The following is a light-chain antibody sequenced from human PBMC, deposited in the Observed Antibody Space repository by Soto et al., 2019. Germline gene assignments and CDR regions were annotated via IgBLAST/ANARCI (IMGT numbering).Light chain of an antibody. J-gene: IGKJ1*01. CDR2: GAS. Sequence: EIVMTQSPATLSVSPGGRATLSCRASQSISSSYLAWYQQKPGQAPRLLIYGASSRATGIPDRFSGSGSGTDFTLTISRLEPEDFAVYYCQQYGSSPRTFGQGTKVDI. CDR3: QQYGSSPRT. V-gene: IGKV3-20*01. CDR1: QSISSSY.